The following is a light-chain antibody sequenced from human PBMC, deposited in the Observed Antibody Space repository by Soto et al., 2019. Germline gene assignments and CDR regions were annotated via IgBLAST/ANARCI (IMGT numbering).Light chain of an antibody. CDR2: GAS. Sequence: EIVLTQSPGTLSLSPGERATLACRASQSLTSSLAWYQQKPGQAPRLLVYGASSRATGIPDRFSGSGSGTDFTLTISRLESEDFAVYYCQQYGSSPPITFGQGTRLEIK. CDR1: QSLTSS. J-gene: IGKJ5*01. CDR3: QQYGSSPPIT. V-gene: IGKV3-20*01.